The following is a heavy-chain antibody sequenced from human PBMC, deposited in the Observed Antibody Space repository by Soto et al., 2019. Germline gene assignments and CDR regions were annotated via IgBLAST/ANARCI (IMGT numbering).Heavy chain of an antibody. CDR2: ISYDGSNK. J-gene: IGHJ6*02. V-gene: IGHV3-30*18. D-gene: IGHD6-13*01. Sequence: VGSLRLSCAASGFTFSSYGMHWVRQAPGKGLEWVAVISYDGSNKYYADSVKGRFTISRDNSKNTLYLQMNSLRVEDTAVYYCAKDYSSSWYFDYYYGMDVWGQGTTVTVSS. CDR3: AKDYSSSWYFDYYYGMDV. CDR1: GFTFSSYG.